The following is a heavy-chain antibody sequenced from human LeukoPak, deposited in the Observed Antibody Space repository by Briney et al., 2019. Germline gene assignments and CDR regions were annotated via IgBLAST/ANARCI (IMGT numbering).Heavy chain of an antibody. D-gene: IGHD5-12*01. V-gene: IGHV4-59*11. CDR3: ARGSYSGYAYCDY. Sequence: SETLSLTCTVSGGSISSHYWSWIRQPPGKGLEWIGYIYYSGRTNYNPSLKSRVTISVDTSKNQFSLKLSSVTAADTAVYYCARGSYSGYAYCDYWGQGTLVTVSS. J-gene: IGHJ4*02. CDR1: GGSISSHY. CDR2: IYYSGRT.